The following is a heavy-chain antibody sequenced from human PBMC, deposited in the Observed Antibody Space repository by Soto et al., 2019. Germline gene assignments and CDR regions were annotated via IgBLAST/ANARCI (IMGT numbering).Heavy chain of an antibody. J-gene: IGHJ6*02. CDR2: INAGNGNT. D-gene: IGHD5-12*01. Sequence: ASVKVSCKASGYTFTSYAMHWVRQAPGQRLEWMGWINAGNGNTKYSQKFQGRVTITRDTSASTAYMELSSLRSEDTAVYYCARGGSPKRAYYYYGMDVWGQGTTVTV. V-gene: IGHV1-3*01. CDR1: GYTFTSYA. CDR3: ARGGSPKRAYYYYGMDV.